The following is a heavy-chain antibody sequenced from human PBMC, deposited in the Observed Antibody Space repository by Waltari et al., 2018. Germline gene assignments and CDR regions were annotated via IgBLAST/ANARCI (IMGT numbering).Heavy chain of an antibody. CDR3: AKGYSSGWYVDY. V-gene: IGHV3-23*03. CDR2: IYSGGST. J-gene: IGHJ4*02. D-gene: IGHD6-19*01. CDR1: GFPFSSYA. Sequence: EVQLLESGGGLVQPGGSLRLSCAASGFPFSSYAMSWARQAPGKGLEWVSVIYSGGSTYYADSVKGRFTISRDNSKNTLYLQMNSLRAEDTAVYYCAKGYSSGWYVDYWGQGTLVTVSS.